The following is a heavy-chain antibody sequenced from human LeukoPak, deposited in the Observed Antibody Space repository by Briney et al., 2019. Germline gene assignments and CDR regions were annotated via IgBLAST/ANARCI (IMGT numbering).Heavy chain of an antibody. CDR2: IIPIFGTA. CDR3: AITLWFGELTNYFDY. J-gene: IGHJ4*02. CDR1: GYTFTSYN. Sequence: GASVKVSCKASGYTFTSYNVVWVRQAPGQGLEWMGGIIPIFGTANYAQKFQGRVTITADESTSTAYMELSSLRSEDTAVYYCAITLWFGELTNYFDYWGQGTLVTVSS. D-gene: IGHD3-10*01. V-gene: IGHV1-69*13.